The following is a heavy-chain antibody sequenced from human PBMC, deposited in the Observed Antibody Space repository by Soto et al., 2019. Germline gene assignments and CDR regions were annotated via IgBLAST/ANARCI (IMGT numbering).Heavy chain of an antibody. Sequence: QVQLVQSGAEVKKPGSSVKVSWKTSGGPFSNDIITWVRQAPGQGLEWMGRIIPLLHTTNYAQKFQGRVTITADKSTGTAYMELNSLRSEDTAVYYCVRDSPIGSTFSGYDGIDYWGQGTLVTVSS. CDR1: GGPFSNDI. CDR3: VRDSPIGSTFSGYDGIDY. D-gene: IGHD5-12*01. V-gene: IGHV1-69*08. J-gene: IGHJ4*02. CDR2: IIPLLHTT.